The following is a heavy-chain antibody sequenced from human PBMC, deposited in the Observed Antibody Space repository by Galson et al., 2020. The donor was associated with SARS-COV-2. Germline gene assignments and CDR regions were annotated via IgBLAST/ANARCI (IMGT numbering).Heavy chain of an antibody. CDR2: ISYDGSNK. J-gene: IGHJ4*02. CDR3: ARENYDSSGLPDY. CDR1: GFTFSSYA. Sequence: GESLKISCAASGFTFSSYAMHWVRQAPGKGLEWVAVISYDGSNKYYADSVKGRFTISRDNSKNTLYLQMNSLRAEDTAVYYCARENYDSSGLPDYWGQGTLVTVSS. V-gene: IGHV3-30*01. D-gene: IGHD3-22*01.